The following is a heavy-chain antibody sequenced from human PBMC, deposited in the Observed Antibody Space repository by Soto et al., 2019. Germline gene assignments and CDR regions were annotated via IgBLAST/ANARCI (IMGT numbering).Heavy chain of an antibody. Sequence: SETLSLTCAVYGGSFSGCYWSWIRQPPGKGLEWIGEINHSGSTNYTPSLKRRVTISVDTSKNPFSLKLSSVTAADTAVYYCARPLPYGSGSYYFDYWGQGTLVTVSS. CDR1: GGSFSGCY. J-gene: IGHJ4*02. D-gene: IGHD3-10*01. CDR3: ARPLPYGSGSYYFDY. CDR2: INHSGST. V-gene: IGHV4-34*01.